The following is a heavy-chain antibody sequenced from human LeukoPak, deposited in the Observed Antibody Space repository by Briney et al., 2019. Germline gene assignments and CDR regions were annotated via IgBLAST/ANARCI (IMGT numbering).Heavy chain of an antibody. CDR1: GGSISSSSYY. D-gene: IGHD6-19*01. V-gene: IGHV4-39*01. Sequence: SETLSLTCTVSGGSISSSSYYWGWIRQPPGKGLEWIGSIYYSGSTYYNPSLKSRVTISVDTSKNQFSLKLSSVTAADTAVYYCARHLGYSRGWYYFDYWGQGTLVTVSS. J-gene: IGHJ4*02. CDR2: IYYSGST. CDR3: ARHLGYSRGWYYFDY.